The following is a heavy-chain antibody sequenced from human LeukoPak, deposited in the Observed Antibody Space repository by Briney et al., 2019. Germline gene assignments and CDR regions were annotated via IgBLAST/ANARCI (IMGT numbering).Heavy chain of an antibody. Sequence: QSGGSLRLSCAASGFTFSNYGMHWVRQAPGKGLEWVAFIRYDGSYKYHADSVKGRFTISRDNAKNSLYLQMNSLRAEDTAVYYCARTTLTGTTGYAFDIWGQGTMVTVSS. CDR3: ARTTLTGTTGYAFDI. CDR2: IRYDGSYK. V-gene: IGHV3-30*02. D-gene: IGHD1-7*01. CDR1: GFTFSNYG. J-gene: IGHJ3*02.